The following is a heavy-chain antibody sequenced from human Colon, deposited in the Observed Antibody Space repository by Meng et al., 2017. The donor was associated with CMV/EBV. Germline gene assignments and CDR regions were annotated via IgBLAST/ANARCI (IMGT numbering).Heavy chain of an antibody. J-gene: IGHJ5*02. CDR1: VSGRENY. D-gene: IGHD2-8*01. V-gene: IGHV4-61*08. CDR3: ARGYCTTSSCYVGWFDP. Sequence: VSGRENYWNWSRHTAGKGLEWMGDIAFSGNTNSNPSLKSRVTISADMSKNEFSLRLRSVTAADTAVYYCARGYCTTSSCYVGWFDPWGQGTLVTVSS. CDR2: IAFSGNT.